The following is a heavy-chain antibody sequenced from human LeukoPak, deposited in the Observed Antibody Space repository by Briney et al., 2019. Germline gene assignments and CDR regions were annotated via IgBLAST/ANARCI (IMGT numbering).Heavy chain of an antibody. V-gene: IGHV1-46*01. CDR1: GYTFTSYY. J-gene: IGHJ6*03. CDR2: INPSGGST. CDR3: ARDPAAYGSGSYYKIHKGYYYYMDV. D-gene: IGHD3-10*01. Sequence: ASVKVSCKASGYTFTSYYMHWVRQAPGQGLEWMGIINPSGGSTSYAQKFQGRVTMTRDTSTSTVYMELSSLRSEDTAVYYCARDPAAYGSGSYYKIHKGYYYYMDVWGKGTTVTVSS.